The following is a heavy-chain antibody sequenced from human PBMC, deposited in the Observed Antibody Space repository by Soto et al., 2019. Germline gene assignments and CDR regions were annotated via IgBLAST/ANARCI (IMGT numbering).Heavy chain of an antibody. V-gene: IGHV1-69*13. CDR1: GGTFSSYA. D-gene: IGHD3-22*01. Sequence: SVKVSCKASGGTFSSYAISWVRQVPGQGLEWMGGIISIFGTANYAQKFQGRVTITAEESTSTAYMELSSLRSEDTAVYYCAIDDPHYYDSSGYYRYNWFDPWGRG. CDR3: AIDDPHYYDSSGYYRYNWFDP. CDR2: IISIFGTA. J-gene: IGHJ5*02.